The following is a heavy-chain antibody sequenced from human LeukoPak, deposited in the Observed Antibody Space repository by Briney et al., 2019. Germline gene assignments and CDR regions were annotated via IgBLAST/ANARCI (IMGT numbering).Heavy chain of an antibody. Sequence: PGGSLRLSCAASGFTFSSYAMHWVRQAPGKGLEWVAVISYDGSNKYYADSVKGRFTISRDNSKNTLYLQMNSLRAEDTAVYYCARGLELVPTDYWGQGTLVTVSS. CDR1: GFTFSSYA. CDR2: ISYDGSNK. D-gene: IGHD2-8*02. V-gene: IGHV3-30-3*01. CDR3: ARGLELVPTDY. J-gene: IGHJ4*02.